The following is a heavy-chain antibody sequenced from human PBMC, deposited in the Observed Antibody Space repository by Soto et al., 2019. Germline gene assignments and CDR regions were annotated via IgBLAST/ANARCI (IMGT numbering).Heavy chain of an antibody. CDR1: GGTFSSYA. CDR2: LIPIFGTA. V-gene: IGHV1-69*01. J-gene: IGHJ4*02. D-gene: IGHD3-22*01. CDR3: ARAGASGSHIGY. Sequence: QVQLVQSGAEVKKPGSSVKVSCKASGGTFSSYAISWVRQAPGQGLEWMGGLIPIFGTANYAQKFQGRVTITADESTSPAYMELSSLRAEDTAVDSCARAGASGSHIGYGGQGTLVTVSS.